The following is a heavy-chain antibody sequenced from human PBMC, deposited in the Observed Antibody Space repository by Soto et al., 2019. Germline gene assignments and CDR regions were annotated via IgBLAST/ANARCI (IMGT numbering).Heavy chain of an antibody. J-gene: IGHJ3*02. V-gene: IGHV1-18*01. CDR2: ISAYNGNT. CDR3: ARVRPPPAVTTGAFDI. Sequence: GLEWMGWISAYNGNTNYAQKLQGRVTMTTDTSTSTAYMELRSLRSDDTAVYYCARVRPPPAVTTGAFDIPGQPIILSVYS. D-gene: IGHD4-17*01.